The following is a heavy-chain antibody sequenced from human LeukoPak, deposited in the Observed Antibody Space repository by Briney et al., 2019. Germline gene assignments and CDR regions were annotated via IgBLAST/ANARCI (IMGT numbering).Heavy chain of an antibody. CDR3: TRYSNWNYGYWYFDL. Sequence: GGSLKLSCAASGFTFSGSAMHWVRQASGKGLEWVGRIRSKANSYATAYAASVKGRFTISRDDSKNTAYLQMNSLKTEDTAVYYCTRYSNWNYGYWYFDLWGRGTLVTVSS. D-gene: IGHD1-7*01. J-gene: IGHJ2*01. CDR1: GFTFSGSA. CDR2: IRSKANSYAT. V-gene: IGHV3-73*01.